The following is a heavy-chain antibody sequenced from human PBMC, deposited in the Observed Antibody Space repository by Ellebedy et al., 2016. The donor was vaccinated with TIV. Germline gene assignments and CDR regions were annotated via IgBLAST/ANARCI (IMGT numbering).Heavy chain of an antibody. J-gene: IGHJ4*02. D-gene: IGHD4-11*01. CDR2: INHRGST. Sequence: MPSETLSLTCAVYAGSSSGYYWSRIRQPPGKGLEWIGEINHRGSTNYNPSLKTRGTISVDTSKNQFSLKLSSVTAADTAVYYCARDRAATTVTDYFDYWGQGTLVTVSS. V-gene: IGHV4-34*01. CDR3: ARDRAATTVTDYFDY. CDR1: AGSSSGYY.